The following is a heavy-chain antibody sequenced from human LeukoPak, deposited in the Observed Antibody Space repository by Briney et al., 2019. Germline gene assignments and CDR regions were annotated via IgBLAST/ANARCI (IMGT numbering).Heavy chain of an antibody. D-gene: IGHD5-24*01. CDR1: GGSISSGGYS. CDR2: IYHSGST. V-gene: IGHV4-30-2*01. CDR3: ARVRDEGAFDI. J-gene: IGHJ3*02. Sequence: PSQTLSLTCAVSGGSISSGGYSWSWIRQPPGKGLEWIGYIYHSGSTYYNPSLKSRVTISVDRSKNQFSLKLSSVTAADTAVYYCARVRDEGAFDIWGQGTMVTVSS.